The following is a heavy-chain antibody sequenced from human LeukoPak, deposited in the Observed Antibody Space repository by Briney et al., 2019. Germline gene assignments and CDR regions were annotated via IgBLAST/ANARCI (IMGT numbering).Heavy chain of an antibody. D-gene: IGHD3-9*01. V-gene: IGHV4-59*01. J-gene: IGHJ3*02. Sequence: SETLSLTCTVSGGSISSYYWSWIRQPPGKGLEWIGYIYYSGSTNYNPSLKSRVTISVDTSKNQFSLKLSSVTAADTAVYYCARDDISTGLYAFDIWGQGTMVTASS. CDR3: ARDDISTGLYAFDI. CDR2: IYYSGST. CDR1: GGSISSYY.